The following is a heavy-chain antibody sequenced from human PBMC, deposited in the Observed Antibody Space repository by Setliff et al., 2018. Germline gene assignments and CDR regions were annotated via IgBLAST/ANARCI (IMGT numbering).Heavy chain of an antibody. CDR2: VDSDGSST. CDR3: ASGLERGY. D-gene: IGHD1-1*01. Sequence: GGSLRLSCAASGFTFSDYWMHWVRQAPGKGLVWVSRVDSDGSSTKYADSVKGRFTISRDNAKNTLYLQTNSLRAEDTAVYYCASGLERGYWGQGTLVTVSS. V-gene: IGHV3-74*03. CDR1: GFTFSDYW. J-gene: IGHJ4*02.